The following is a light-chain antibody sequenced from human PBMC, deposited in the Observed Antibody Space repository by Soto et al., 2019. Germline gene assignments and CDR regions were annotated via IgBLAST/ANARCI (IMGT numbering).Light chain of an antibody. Sequence: EIVLTQSPGTLSLSPGERATLSCRANESVNSFFLAWYQQKPGQAPRLLIYSASSRATGIPDRFSGSGSGTDFTLTISSLQPEDFATYYCQQTNSFPLTFGGGTKVEIK. CDR2: SAS. J-gene: IGKJ4*01. V-gene: IGKV3-20*01. CDR1: ESVNSFF. CDR3: QQTNSFPLT.